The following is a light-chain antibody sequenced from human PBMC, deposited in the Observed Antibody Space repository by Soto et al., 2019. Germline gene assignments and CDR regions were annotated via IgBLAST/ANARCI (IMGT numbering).Light chain of an antibody. CDR2: GSS. CDR1: QSVSSN. CDR3: QQYNNRPRT. V-gene: IGKV3-15*01. J-gene: IGKJ1*01. Sequence: EIVMTQSPATLSVSPGARATLSCGASQSVSSNLAWYQQKPGQALRLLIYGSSTRATGIPARFSGSGSGTEFTLTISSLQSEDLAVYYCQQYNNRPRTFGQGTKVDIK.